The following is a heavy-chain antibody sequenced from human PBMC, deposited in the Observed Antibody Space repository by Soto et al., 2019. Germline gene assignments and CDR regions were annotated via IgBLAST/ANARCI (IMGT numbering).Heavy chain of an antibody. CDR1: GGSISSYY. D-gene: IGHD2-21*02. V-gene: IGHV4-59*01. Sequence: SETLSLTCTVSGGSISSYYWGWIRQPPGKGLEWIGYMYNTGSTVYNPSFKSRVTISVDTSKNQFSLKLNSVTAADTAVYYCARDLWGYCGTDCYPLDVWGQGTTVTVSS. CDR2: MYNTGST. CDR3: ARDLWGYCGTDCYPLDV. J-gene: IGHJ6*02.